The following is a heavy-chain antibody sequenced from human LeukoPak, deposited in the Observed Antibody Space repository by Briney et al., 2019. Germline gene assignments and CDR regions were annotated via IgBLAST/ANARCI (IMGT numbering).Heavy chain of an antibody. CDR3: ARTTDYNNWFDP. CDR2: IYYSGST. CDR1: GGSIRGYY. V-gene: IGHV4-39*07. Sequence: SETLSLTCTVSGGSIRGYYWGWIRQPPGKGLEWIGSIYYSGSTYYNPSLKSRVTISVDTSKNQFSLKLSSVTAADTAVYYCARTTDYNNWFDPWGQGTLVTVSS. J-gene: IGHJ5*02. D-gene: IGHD4-11*01.